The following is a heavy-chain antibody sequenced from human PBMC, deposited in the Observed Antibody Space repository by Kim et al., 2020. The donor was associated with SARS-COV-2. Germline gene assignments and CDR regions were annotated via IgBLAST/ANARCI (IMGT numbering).Heavy chain of an antibody. CDR1: GYSFTSYW. J-gene: IGHJ5*02. D-gene: IGHD6-6*01. Sequence: GESLKISCKGSGYSFTSYWIGWVRQMPGKGLEWMGIIYPGDSDTRHSPSFQGQVTISADKSISTAYLQWSSLKASDTAMYYCARQSSSRGGWFDPWGQGTLVTVSS. CDR2: IYPGDSDT. V-gene: IGHV5-51*01. CDR3: ARQSSSRGGWFDP.